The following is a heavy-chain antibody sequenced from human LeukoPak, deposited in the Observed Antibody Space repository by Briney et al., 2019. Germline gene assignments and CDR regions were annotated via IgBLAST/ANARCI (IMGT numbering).Heavy chain of an antibody. CDR2: TGSGSTTT. CDR3: AREPRNWADY. CDR1: GFTFNNYD. V-gene: IGHV3-48*02. D-gene: IGHD1-14*01. Sequence: GGSLRISCAASGFTFNNYDMSWVRQAPGKGLEWVSYTGSGSTTTYYADSVKGRFTVSREDAKNSLYLQMNSLRDEDTSVYYCAREPRNWADYWGRGTLVTVSS. J-gene: IGHJ4*02.